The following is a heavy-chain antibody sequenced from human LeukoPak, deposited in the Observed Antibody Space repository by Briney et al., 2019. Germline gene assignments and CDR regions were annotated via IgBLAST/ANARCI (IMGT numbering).Heavy chain of an antibody. CDR3: ARALFYGDYVFAFDI. J-gene: IGHJ3*02. CDR2: INPNSGGT. CDR1: GYTFTVYY. Sequence: ASVKVSCKASGYTFTVYYMHWVRQAPGQGLEWMGWINPNSGGTNYAQKSQGRVTMTRDTSISTAYMELSRLRSDDTAVYYCARALFYGDYVFAFDIWGQGTMVTVSS. V-gene: IGHV1-2*02. D-gene: IGHD4-17*01.